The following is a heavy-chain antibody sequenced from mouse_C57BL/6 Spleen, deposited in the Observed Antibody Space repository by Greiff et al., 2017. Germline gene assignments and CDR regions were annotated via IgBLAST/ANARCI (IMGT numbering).Heavy chain of an antibody. CDR1: GYAFTNYL. D-gene: IGHD1-1*01. CDR2: INPGSGGT. CDR3: ASGDYYGSSSPWFAY. Sequence: QVQLQQSGAELVRPGTSVKVSCKASGYAFTNYLIEWVKQRPGQGLEWIGVINPGSGGTNYNEKFKGKATLTADKSSSTAYMQLSSLTSEDSAVCFCASGDYYGSSSPWFAYWGQGTLVTVSA. J-gene: IGHJ3*01. V-gene: IGHV1-54*01.